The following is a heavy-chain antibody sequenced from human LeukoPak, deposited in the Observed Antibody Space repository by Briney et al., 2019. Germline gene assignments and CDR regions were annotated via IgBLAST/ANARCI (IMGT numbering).Heavy chain of an antibody. D-gene: IGHD4-17*01. CDR1: GYSISSGYY. Sequence: PSETLSLTCAVSGYSISSGYYWGWIRQPPGKGLEWIGSIYHRGSTYYNPSLKSRVTISVDTSKNQFSLKLSSVTAADTAVYYCARWDDYGDGPDYWGQGTLVTVSS. V-gene: IGHV4-38-2*01. CDR3: ARWDDYGDGPDY. CDR2: IYHRGST. J-gene: IGHJ4*02.